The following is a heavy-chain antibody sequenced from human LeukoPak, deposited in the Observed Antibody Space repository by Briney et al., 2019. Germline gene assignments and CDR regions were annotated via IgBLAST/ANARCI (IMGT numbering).Heavy chain of an antibody. CDR1: GGSFSGYY. CDR2: INHSGST. CDR3: ARLPGIAAAGTRGAYYFDY. D-gene: IGHD6-13*01. V-gene: IGHV4-34*01. Sequence: SETLSLTCAVYGGSFSGYYWSWIRQPPGKGLEWIGEINHSGSTNYNPSLKSRVTISVDTSKNQFSLKLSSVTAADTAVYYCARLPGIAAAGTRGAYYFDYWGQGTLVTVSS. J-gene: IGHJ4*02.